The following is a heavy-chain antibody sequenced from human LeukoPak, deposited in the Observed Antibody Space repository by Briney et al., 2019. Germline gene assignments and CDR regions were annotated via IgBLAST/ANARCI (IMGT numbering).Heavy chain of an antibody. D-gene: IGHD6-13*01. CDR1: SYSISSGYY. CDR3: AREWVAAAGTSFDP. Sequence: SETLSLTCTVSSYSISSGYYWGCIRQPPGKGLEWIGSIYHSGSTYYNPSLKSRVTISVDTSKNQFSLKLSSVTAADTAVYYCAREWVAAAGTSFDPWGQGTLVTVSS. CDR2: IYHSGST. V-gene: IGHV4-38-2*02. J-gene: IGHJ5*02.